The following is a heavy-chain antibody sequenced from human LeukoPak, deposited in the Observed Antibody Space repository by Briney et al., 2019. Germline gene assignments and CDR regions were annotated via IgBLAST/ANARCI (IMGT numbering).Heavy chain of an antibody. CDR2: ITSSGTTI. CDR3: ARGTFFWSGYSKEIDS. D-gene: IGHD3-3*01. CDR1: GFTFSAHE. J-gene: IGHJ4*02. V-gene: IGHV3-48*03. Sequence: GGSLRLSCAASGFTFSAHERNWVRQAPGKGLEWISYITSSGTTIYYADSVKGRFTISRDNAKNSLYLQMNSLRAEDTAVYYCARGTFFWSGYSKEIDSWGQGTLVTVSS.